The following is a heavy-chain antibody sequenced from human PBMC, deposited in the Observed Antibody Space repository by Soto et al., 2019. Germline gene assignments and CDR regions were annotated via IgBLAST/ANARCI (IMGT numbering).Heavy chain of an antibody. Sequence: SETLSLTCAVYGGSFSGYYWSWIRQPPGKGLEWIGEINHSGSTNYNPSLKSRVTISVDTSKNQFSLKLSSVTAADTAVYYCARAPYYDFWSGYYGYWGQGTLVTVSS. CDR2: INHSGST. CDR1: GGSFSGYY. V-gene: IGHV4-34*01. D-gene: IGHD3-3*01. J-gene: IGHJ4*02. CDR3: ARAPYYDFWSGYYGY.